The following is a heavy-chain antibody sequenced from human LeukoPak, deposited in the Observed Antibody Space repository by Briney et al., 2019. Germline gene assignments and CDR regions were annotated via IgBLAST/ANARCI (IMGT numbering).Heavy chain of an antibody. CDR2: ISSSSSYI. D-gene: IGHD1-26*01. V-gene: IGHV3-21*01. Sequence: PGGSLRLSCAASGFTFSDYGMNWVRQAPGKGLEWVSSISSSSSYIYYADSVKGRFTISRDNAKNSLYLQMNSLRAEDTAVYYCARAVGATEFDYWGQGTLVTVSS. CDR3: ARAVGATEFDY. J-gene: IGHJ4*02. CDR1: GFTFSDYG.